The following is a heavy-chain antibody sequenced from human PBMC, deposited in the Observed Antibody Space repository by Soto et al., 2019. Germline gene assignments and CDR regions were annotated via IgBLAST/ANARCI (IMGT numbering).Heavy chain of an antibody. CDR3: ARGGGYSNLGGNYMDV. Sequence: SETLSLTCTVSGGSISSYYWSWIRQPPGKGLEWIGYIYYSGSTNYNPSLKSRVTISVDTSKNQFSLKLSSVTAADTAVYYCARGGGYSNLGGNYMDVWGKGTTVTVSS. J-gene: IGHJ6*03. D-gene: IGHD6-13*01. V-gene: IGHV4-59*12. CDR1: GGSISSYY. CDR2: IYYSGST.